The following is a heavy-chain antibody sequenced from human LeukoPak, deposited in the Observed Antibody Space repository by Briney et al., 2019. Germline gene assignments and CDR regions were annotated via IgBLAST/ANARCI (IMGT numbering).Heavy chain of an antibody. CDR1: GFTFSNYW. Sequence: PGGSLRLSCAASGFTFSNYWVHWVRQAPGKGLVWVSRINRDGSTTKHADSVKGRFTVSRDNAKNTLNLQMNSLRAEDTAVYYCARDKKSGESSEIDYWGQGTLVTVSS. J-gene: IGHJ4*02. V-gene: IGHV3-74*03. D-gene: IGHD3-10*01. CDR3: ARDKKSGESSEIDY. CDR2: INRDGSTT.